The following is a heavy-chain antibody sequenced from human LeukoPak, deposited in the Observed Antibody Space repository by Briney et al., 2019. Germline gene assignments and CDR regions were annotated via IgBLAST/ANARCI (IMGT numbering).Heavy chain of an antibody. CDR3: AREDDNRAFDI. CDR2: IYYSGST. J-gene: IGHJ3*02. V-gene: IGHV4-31*03. CDR1: GGSISSGGYY. D-gene: IGHD3-22*01. Sequence: PSETLSLTCTVSGGSISSGGYYWSWIRQHPGKGLEWIGYIYYSGSTYYNPSLKSRVTISVDTSKNQFSLKLSSVTAADTAVYYCAREDDNRAFDIWGQGTMVTVSS.